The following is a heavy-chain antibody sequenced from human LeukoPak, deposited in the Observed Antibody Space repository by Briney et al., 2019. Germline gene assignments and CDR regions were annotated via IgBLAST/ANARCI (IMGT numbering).Heavy chain of an antibody. CDR3: ARARYFDWSLDY. Sequence: ASVKVSCKASGGTFSSYAISWVRQAPGQGLEWMGGIIPIFGTANYAQKFQGRVTITADESTSTAYMELSSLRSEDTAVYYCARARYFDWSLDYWGQGTLVTVSS. D-gene: IGHD3-9*01. CDR2: IIPIFGTA. CDR1: GGTFSSYA. V-gene: IGHV1-69*13. J-gene: IGHJ4*02.